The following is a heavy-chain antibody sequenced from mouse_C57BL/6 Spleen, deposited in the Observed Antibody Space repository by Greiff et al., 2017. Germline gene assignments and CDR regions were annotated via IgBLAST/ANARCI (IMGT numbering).Heavy chain of an antibody. Sequence: VKLMESGPELVKPGASVKISCKASGYAFSSSWMNWVKQRPGKGLEWIGRIYPGDGDTNYNGKFKGKATLTADKSSSTAYMQLSSLTSEDSAVYFCARSDGNFYFDYWGQGTTLTVSS. CDR2: IYPGDGDT. D-gene: IGHD2-1*01. CDR3: ARSDGNFYFDY. CDR1: GYAFSSSW. V-gene: IGHV1-82*01. J-gene: IGHJ2*01.